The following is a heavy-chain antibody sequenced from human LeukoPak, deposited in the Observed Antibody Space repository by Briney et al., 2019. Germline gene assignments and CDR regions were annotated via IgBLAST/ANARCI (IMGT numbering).Heavy chain of an antibody. D-gene: IGHD3-10*01. CDR2: IYTSGST. J-gene: IGHJ4*02. CDR1: GGSISSGSYY. V-gene: IGHV4-61*02. CDR3: AREDYYGSGSYYKVASFDY. Sequence: SETLSLTCTVSGGSISSGSYYWSWIRQPAGKGLEWIGRIYTSGSTNYNPSLKSRVTIPVDTSKNQFSLKLSSVTAADTAVYYCAREDYYGSGSYYKVASFDYWGQGTLVTVSS.